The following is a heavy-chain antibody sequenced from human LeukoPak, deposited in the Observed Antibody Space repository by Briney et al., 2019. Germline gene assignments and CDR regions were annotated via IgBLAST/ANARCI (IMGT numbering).Heavy chain of an antibody. V-gene: IGHV3-66*01. CDR3: ARAYDFYGMDV. CDR1: GFTVSSNY. CDR2: IYSGGST. D-gene: IGHD3-3*01. J-gene: IGHJ6*02. Sequence: GGSLRLSCAASGFTVSSNYMSWVRQAPGKGLEWVSVIYSGGSTYYADSVKGRFTISRDNSKNTLYLQMNSLRAEDTAVYYCARAYDFYGMDVWGQGTTVTVSS.